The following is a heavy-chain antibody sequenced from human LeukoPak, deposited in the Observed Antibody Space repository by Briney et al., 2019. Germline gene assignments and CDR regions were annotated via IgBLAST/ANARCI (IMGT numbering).Heavy chain of an antibody. Sequence: SETLSLTCTVSGGSISSSSYYWGWGRQPPGEGLGWVGCIYYSGDTYSNPSRKSRPVTISVDTSKNQFSLRLSSVTAADTAVYYCARHQWHYYYYMGVWGKGSTVTVSS. CDR1: GGSISSSSYY. V-gene: IGHV4-39*01. D-gene: IGHD6-19*01. CDR3: ARHQWHYYYYMGV. J-gene: IGHJ6*03. CDR2: IYYSGDT.